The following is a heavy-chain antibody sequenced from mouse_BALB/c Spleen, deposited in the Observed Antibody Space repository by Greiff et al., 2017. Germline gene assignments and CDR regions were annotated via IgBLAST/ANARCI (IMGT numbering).Heavy chain of an antibody. CDR1: GFTFSSYA. CDR3: ARLSYGNYLDY. Sequence: EVHLVESGGGLVKPGGSLKLSCAASGFTFSSYAMSWVRQTPEKRLEWVATISSGGSYTYYPDSVKGRFTISRDNAKNTLYLQMSSLRSEDTAMYYCARLSYGNYLDYWGQGTTRTVSS. CDR2: ISSGGSYT. D-gene: IGHD2-1*01. J-gene: IGHJ2*01. V-gene: IGHV5-9-3*01.